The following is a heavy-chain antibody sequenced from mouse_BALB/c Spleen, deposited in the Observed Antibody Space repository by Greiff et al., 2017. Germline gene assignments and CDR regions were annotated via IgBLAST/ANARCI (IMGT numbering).Heavy chain of an antibody. V-gene: IGHV1S81*02. CDR3: ASGDYDYAMAY. CDR2: INPSNGRT. D-gene: IGHD2-4*01. J-gene: IGHJ4*01. CDR1: GYTFTSYW. Sequence: QVQLQQPGAELVKPGASVKLSCKASGYTFTSYWMHWVKQRPGQGLEWIGEINPSNGRTNYNEKFKSKATLTVDKSSSTAYMQLSSLTSEDSAVYYCASGDYDYAMAYWGQGTSVTVSS.